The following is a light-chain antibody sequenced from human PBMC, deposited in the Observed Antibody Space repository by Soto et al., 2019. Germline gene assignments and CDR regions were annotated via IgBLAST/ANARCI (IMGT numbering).Light chain of an antibody. CDR3: QQYGSSGT. Sequence: EIVMTQSPATVSVSPGERATLSCRASQSVSSDLAWYHQKPGQAPRLLIYGASNRATGIPDRFSGSGSGTDFTLTISRLEPEDFAVYYCQQYGSSGTFGQGTKVDIK. CDR1: QSVSSD. CDR2: GAS. V-gene: IGKV3-20*01. J-gene: IGKJ1*01.